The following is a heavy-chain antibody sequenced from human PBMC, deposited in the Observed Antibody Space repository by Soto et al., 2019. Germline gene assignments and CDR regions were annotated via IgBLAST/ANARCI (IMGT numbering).Heavy chain of an antibody. CDR3: ARTTVAAASPYPH. J-gene: IGHJ1*01. D-gene: IGHD6-13*01. CDR2: INPSGGDT. Sequence: QVQLVQSGAEVKKPGASVKVSCKTSGYIFTDYYMHWLRQAPGQGLEWVGVINPSGGDTTYAQEFQGRVTMTRDTSTSTVYMELSRLRFDDTAVYYCARTTVAAASPYPHWGQGTQVIVSS. V-gene: IGHV1-46*01. CDR1: GYIFTDYY.